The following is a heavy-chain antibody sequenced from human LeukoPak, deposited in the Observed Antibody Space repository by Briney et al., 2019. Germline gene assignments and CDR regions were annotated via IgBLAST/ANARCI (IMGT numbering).Heavy chain of an antibody. J-gene: IGHJ4*02. D-gene: IGHD5-18*01. CDR1: GGSISSYY. CDR3: ARLPDTAMTDFDY. CDR2: INYSGST. V-gene: IGHV4-59*08. Sequence: SETLSLTCTVSGGSISSYYWSWIRQPPGKGLEWIGYINYSGSTNYNPSLKSRVTISVDTSKNQFSLKLSSVTAADTAVYYCARLPDTAMTDFDYWGQGTLVTVSS.